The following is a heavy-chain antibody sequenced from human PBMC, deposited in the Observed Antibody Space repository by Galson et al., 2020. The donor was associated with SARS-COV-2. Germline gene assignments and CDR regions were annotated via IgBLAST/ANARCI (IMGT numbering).Heavy chain of an antibody. CDR1: GFTFSDYV. J-gene: IGHJ6*02. CDR2: ISYDGTYK. Sequence: GESLKISCAASGFTFSDYVIHWVRQAPGKGLEWVALISYDGTYKYYADSVRGRFTISRDNSKNTLSLQMDSLRTDDTATYYCAREYLKVTSQIYYYYGVDVWGQGTTVTVSS. V-gene: IGHV3-30*04. CDR3: AREYLKVTSQIYYYYGVDV.